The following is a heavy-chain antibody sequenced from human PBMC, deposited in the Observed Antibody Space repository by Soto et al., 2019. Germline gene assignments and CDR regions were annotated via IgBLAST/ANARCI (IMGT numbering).Heavy chain of an antibody. Sequence: EVQLLESGGGLVQPGGSLRLSCAASGFTFSSYAMSWVRQAPGKGLEWVSAISGSGGSTYYADSVKGRFTISRDNSKNTLYLQMNSLRAEDTAVYYCASNYIVVVVAAEDYAFHIWGQGTMVTVSS. D-gene: IGHD2-15*01. J-gene: IGHJ3*02. V-gene: IGHV3-23*01. CDR2: ISGSGGST. CDR1: GFTFSSYA. CDR3: ASNYIVVVVAAEDYAFHI.